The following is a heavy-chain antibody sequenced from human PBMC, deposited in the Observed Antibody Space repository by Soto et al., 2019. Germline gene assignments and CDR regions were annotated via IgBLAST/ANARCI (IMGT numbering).Heavy chain of an antibody. Sequence: SETLSLTCAVSGGSISSSNWWSWVRQPPGKGLEWIGEIYHSGSTNYNPSLKSRVTISVDKSKNQFSLKLSSVTAADTAVYYCASVRGGYYYAMDVWGQGTTVTVSS. CDR2: IYHSGST. CDR1: GGSISSSNW. D-gene: IGHD3-10*02. V-gene: IGHV4-4*02. CDR3: ASVRGGYYYAMDV. J-gene: IGHJ6*02.